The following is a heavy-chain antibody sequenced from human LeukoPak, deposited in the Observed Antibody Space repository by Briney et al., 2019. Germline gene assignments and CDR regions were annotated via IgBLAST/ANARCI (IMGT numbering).Heavy chain of an antibody. D-gene: IGHD6-13*01. CDR3: ARPLVGTGYSSSWYFDS. CDR2: IYPGDSDT. J-gene: IGHJ4*02. Sequence: GESLKISCKGSGYSFTSYWIAWVRQMPEKGLEWMGIIYPGDSDTRYSPSFQGQVTISADKSTSTAYLQWTSLKASDTAMYYCARPLVGTGYSSSWYFDSWGQGTLVTVSS. CDR1: GYSFTSYW. V-gene: IGHV5-51*01.